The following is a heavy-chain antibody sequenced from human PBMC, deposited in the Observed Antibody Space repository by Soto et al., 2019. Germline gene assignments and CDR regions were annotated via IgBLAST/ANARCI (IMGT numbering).Heavy chain of an antibody. CDR2: INPNSGGT. J-gene: IGHJ5*02. Sequence: AAVKVSCKASGYTFTGYYMHWVRQAPGQGLEWMGWINPNSGGTNYAQKFQGRVTMTRDTSISTAYMELSRLRSDDTAVYYCASAPDGHYDILTGYPGVWFDPWGQGTMVTVSS. CDR1: GYTFTGYY. V-gene: IGHV1-2*02. CDR3: ASAPDGHYDILTGYPGVWFDP. D-gene: IGHD3-9*01.